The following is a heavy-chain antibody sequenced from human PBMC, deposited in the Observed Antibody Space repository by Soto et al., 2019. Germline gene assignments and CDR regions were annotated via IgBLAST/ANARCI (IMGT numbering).Heavy chain of an antibody. D-gene: IGHD3-3*01. Sequence: ASVKVSCKASGYTFTSYGISWVRQAPGQGLEWMGWISAYNGNTNYAQKLQGRVTMTTDTSTSTAYMELRSLRSDDTAVYYCARVRLKDFGVVNVGPPMYNWFDPWGQGTLVTVSS. V-gene: IGHV1-18*01. CDR3: ARVRLKDFGVVNVGPPMYNWFDP. CDR2: ISAYNGNT. CDR1: GYTFTSYG. J-gene: IGHJ5*02.